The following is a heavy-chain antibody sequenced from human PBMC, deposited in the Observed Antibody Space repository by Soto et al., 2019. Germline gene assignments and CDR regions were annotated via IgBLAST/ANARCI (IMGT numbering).Heavy chain of an antibody. D-gene: IGHD3-10*01. J-gene: IGHJ3*02. CDR3: ARDFGEVRDTDVYDI. CDR1: GFSFSLYW. Sequence: GGSLRLSCAASGFSFSLYWMHWVRQAPGKGLVWVSCINGDGSDTSYGDSVKGRFTTSRDNAKNTSYLHINSLGAEETAVYYCARDFGEVRDTDVYDIWGQGTMVTVSS. V-gene: IGHV3-74*01. CDR2: INGDGSDT.